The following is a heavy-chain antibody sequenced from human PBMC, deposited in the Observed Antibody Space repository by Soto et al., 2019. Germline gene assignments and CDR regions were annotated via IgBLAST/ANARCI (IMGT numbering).Heavy chain of an antibody. CDR3: ARATIFGALPNHYYMDV. D-gene: IGHD3-3*01. CDR1: GYTFTGCY. CDR2: INPNSGST. V-gene: IGHV1-2*02. J-gene: IGHJ6*03. Sequence: ASVKVSCKASGYTFTGCYMHWVRQAPGQGLEWMGWINPNSGSTNYAQKFQGRVTMTRNTSISTAYMELSSLRSEDTAVYYCARATIFGALPNHYYMDVWGKGTTVTVSS.